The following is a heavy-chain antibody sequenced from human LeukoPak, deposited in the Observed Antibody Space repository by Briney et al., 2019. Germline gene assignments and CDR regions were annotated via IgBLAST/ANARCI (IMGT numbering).Heavy chain of an antibody. CDR3: AKEIGSSSSSWFDY. CDR2: IRYDGSNK. Sequence: GGSLRLSCAASGFTFSSYGMHWVRQAPGKGLEWVAFIRYDGSNKYYADSVKGRFTISRDNSKNTLYLQMNSLRAEDTAVYYCAKEIGSSSSSWFDYWGQGTLVTVSS. D-gene: IGHD6-13*01. CDR1: GFTFSSYG. V-gene: IGHV3-30*02. J-gene: IGHJ4*02.